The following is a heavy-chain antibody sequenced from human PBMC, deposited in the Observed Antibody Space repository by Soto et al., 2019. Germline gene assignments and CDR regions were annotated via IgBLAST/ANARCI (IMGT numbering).Heavy chain of an antibody. CDR2: ISYDGRRK. CDR3: AKDILRDQLAWGMDV. J-gene: IGHJ6*02. CDR1: GFIFSGYG. V-gene: IGHV3-30*18. Sequence: QVQLVESGGGVVQPGGSLRLSCSGSGFIFSGYGMHWVRQPPGKGLAWVAVISYDGRRKYYADSVKGRFTVSRDNSQNTVYLDMNSLRVEDSAIYYCAKDILRDQLAWGMDVWGQGTTVTVSS. D-gene: IGHD1-1*01.